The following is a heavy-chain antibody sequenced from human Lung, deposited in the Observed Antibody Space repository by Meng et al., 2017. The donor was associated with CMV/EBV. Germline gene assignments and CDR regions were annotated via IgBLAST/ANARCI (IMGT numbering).Heavy chain of an antibody. D-gene: IGHD2-21*01. CDR1: GFTFSSYS. J-gene: IGHJ6*02. V-gene: IGHV3-21*01. Sequence: GGSLRLXXAASGFTFSSYSMNWVRQAPGKGLEWVSSISSSGTYIYYADSVKGRFTISRDNAQNSLYLQMNSLRAEDTAVYYCARDVSPRSSAYFAIYYFYALDVWGQGXTVT. CDR3: ARDVSPRSSAYFAIYYFYALDV. CDR2: ISSSGTYI.